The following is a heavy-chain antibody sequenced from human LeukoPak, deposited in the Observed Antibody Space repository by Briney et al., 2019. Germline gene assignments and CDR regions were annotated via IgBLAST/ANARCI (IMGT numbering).Heavy chain of an antibody. V-gene: IGHV3-30*02. CDR3: AKALGSGSSYGAFDI. Sequence: GGSLRLSCAASGFSFSTYGINWVRQAPGKGLEWVAFIRYDGGNKYYADSVKGRFTISRDNSKNTLYLQMNSLRVEDTAVYYCAKALGSGSSYGAFDIWGQGTMVTVSS. CDR2: IRYDGGNK. CDR1: GFSFSTYG. J-gene: IGHJ3*02. D-gene: IGHD1-26*01.